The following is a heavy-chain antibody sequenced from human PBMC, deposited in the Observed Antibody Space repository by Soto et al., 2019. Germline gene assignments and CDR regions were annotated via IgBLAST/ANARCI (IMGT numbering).Heavy chain of an antibody. CDR2: IHNSGTT. V-gene: IGHV4-31*03. Sequence: PSETLSLTCTVSGGSISSGAYYWSWIRQHPGKGLEWIGYIHNSGTTYYNMSLESRVTISVDTSKHQFSLNLDSVTAADTAVYYCATIATRPNAAFDLWGQGTMVTVSS. CDR3: ATIATRPNAAFDL. D-gene: IGHD6-6*01. CDR1: GGSISSGAYY. J-gene: IGHJ3*01.